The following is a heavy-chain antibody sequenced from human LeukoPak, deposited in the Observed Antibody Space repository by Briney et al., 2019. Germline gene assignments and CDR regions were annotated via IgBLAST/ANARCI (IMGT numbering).Heavy chain of an antibody. CDR2: IYHSGST. CDR3: ARRINDYGDQSAFDI. Sequence: SGTLSLTCAVSGGSISSSNWWSWVRQPPGKGLEWIGEIYHSGSTNYNPSLKSRVTISVDTSKNQFSLKLSSVTAADTAVYYCARRINDYGDQSAFDIWGQGTMVTVSS. V-gene: IGHV4-4*02. CDR1: GGSISSSNW. J-gene: IGHJ3*02. D-gene: IGHD4-17*01.